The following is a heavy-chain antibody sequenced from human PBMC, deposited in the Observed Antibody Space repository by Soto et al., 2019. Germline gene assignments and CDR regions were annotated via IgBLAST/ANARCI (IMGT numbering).Heavy chain of an antibody. Sequence: ASVKVSCKASGYTFTSYAMHWVRQATGQRLEWMGWINAGNDNTKYSQKFQGRVTITRDTSASTAYMELSSLRSEDTAVYYCARGGGGEYYDFWSGYYNFDYWGQGTLVTVSS. D-gene: IGHD3-3*01. CDR1: GYTFTSYA. CDR2: INAGNDNT. V-gene: IGHV1-3*01. CDR3: ARGGGGEYYDFWSGYYNFDY. J-gene: IGHJ4*02.